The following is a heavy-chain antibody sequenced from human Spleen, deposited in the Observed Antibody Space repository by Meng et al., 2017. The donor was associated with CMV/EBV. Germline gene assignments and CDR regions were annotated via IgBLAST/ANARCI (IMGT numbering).Heavy chain of an antibody. CDR3: ARVQYCGADCTSFYYYYGMDV. J-gene: IGHJ6*02. D-gene: IGHD2-21*01. CDR1: GFTFSSYE. V-gene: IGHV3-48*03. CDR2: ISSSGSTI. Sequence: GESLKISCAASGFTFSSYEMNWVRQAPGKGLEWVSYISSSGSTIYYADSVKGRFTISRDNAKNSLYLQMNSLRAEDTAVYYCARVQYCGADCTSFYYYYGMDVWGQGTTVTVSS.